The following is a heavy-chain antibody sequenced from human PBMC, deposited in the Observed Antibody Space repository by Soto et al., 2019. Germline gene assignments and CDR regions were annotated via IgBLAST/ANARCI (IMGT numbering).Heavy chain of an antibody. CDR3: AKDQMGRGWRTLDS. CDR2: ITYDGSST. CDR1: GLTFSGYG. D-gene: IGHD3-10*01. Sequence: QVQMVESGGGVVQPGTSLRLSCVVTGLTFSGYGMHWVRQAPGKGLEWVADITYDGSSTYYADAVKGRFTVSRDNSKNILYLQMTSLRGDETAMYYCAKDQMGRGWRTLDSWGQGTLVIVSS. J-gene: IGHJ4*02. V-gene: IGHV3-30*18.